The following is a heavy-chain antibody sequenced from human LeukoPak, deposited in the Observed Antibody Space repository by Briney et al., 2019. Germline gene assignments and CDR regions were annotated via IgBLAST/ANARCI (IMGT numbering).Heavy chain of an antibody. CDR1: GFTFSTYW. V-gene: IGHV3-7*01. CDR2: IKEDGSEK. CDR3: ARDSSGYQ. Sequence: HPGGSLRLSCAASGFTFSTYWMSLVRQAPGKGLEWVANIKEDGSEKYYGDSVKGRFAISRDNAKNSLYLEMNSLRVEDTAVYYCARDSSGYQWGQGTLVTVSS. D-gene: IGHD3-22*01. J-gene: IGHJ4*02.